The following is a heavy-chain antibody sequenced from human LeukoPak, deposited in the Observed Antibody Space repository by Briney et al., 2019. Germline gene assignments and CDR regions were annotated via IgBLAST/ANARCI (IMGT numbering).Heavy chain of an antibody. CDR2: ISYDGSNK. CDR3: AKDSEQRSYYYGSGSPLKNYFDY. V-gene: IGHV3-30*18. Sequence: GGSLRLSCAASGFTFSSYGMHWVRQAPGKGLEWVAVISYDGSNKYYADPVKGRFTISRDNSKNTLYLQMNSLRAEDTAVYYCAKDSEQRSYYYGSGSPLKNYFDYWGQGTLVTVSS. D-gene: IGHD3-10*01. J-gene: IGHJ4*02. CDR1: GFTFSSYG.